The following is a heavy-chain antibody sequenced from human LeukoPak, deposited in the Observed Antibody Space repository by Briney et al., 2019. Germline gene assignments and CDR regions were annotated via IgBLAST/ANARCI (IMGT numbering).Heavy chain of an antibody. J-gene: IGHJ4*02. D-gene: IGHD4-11*01. CDR3: ARMRAYSNVYYFDY. Sequence: SGPTLVNPTQTLTLTCTFSGFLLSTSGMCVTWIRQPPGKALEWLARIDWDDDKYYSTSLKTRLTISKDTSKNQVVLTMTNMDPVDTATYYCARMRAYSNVYYFDYWGQGTLVTVSS. V-gene: IGHV2-70*11. CDR1: GFLLSTSGMC. CDR2: IDWDDDK.